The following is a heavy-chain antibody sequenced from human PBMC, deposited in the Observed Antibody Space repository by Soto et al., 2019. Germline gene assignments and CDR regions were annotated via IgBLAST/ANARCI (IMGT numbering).Heavy chain of an antibody. D-gene: IGHD1-20*01. J-gene: IGHJ4*02. CDR2: VYTGNP. CDR1: GASVNNYH. V-gene: IGHV4-59*02. CDR3: ATYNYNAFFDL. Sequence: QVQLRESGPGLVKPSETLSLTCTISGASVNNYHWIWIRQPPGKGLEWVAYVYTGNPHYNPSLNNRVTISVDTSANQFSLNMISVTAADTAVYYCATYNYNAFFDLWGRGTLVTVSS.